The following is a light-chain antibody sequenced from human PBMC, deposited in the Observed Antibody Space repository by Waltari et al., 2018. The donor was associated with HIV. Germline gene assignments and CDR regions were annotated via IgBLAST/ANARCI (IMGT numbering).Light chain of an antibody. Sequence: DVVMTQSPLSLPVTLGQPASISCRASQSLVYRNGNTYLNWFQQRPGQSPRRLIYKVSNRDSGVPDRFSGSGSGSDFTLKISRVEAEDVGVYYCMQGTHWPYTFGQGNKLKIK. J-gene: IGKJ2*01. CDR3: MQGTHWPYT. CDR1: QSLVYRNGNTY. V-gene: IGKV2-30*01. CDR2: KVS.